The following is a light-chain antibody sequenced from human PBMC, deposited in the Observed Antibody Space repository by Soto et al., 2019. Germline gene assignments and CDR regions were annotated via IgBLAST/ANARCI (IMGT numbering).Light chain of an antibody. Sequence: DIQMTQSPSSLSASVEDRVIITCRASQSISNHLNWYQQKPGKAPKLLIFAASSLQSGVPSRFSGSRSGPDFTLTISCLQSEDFATYYCQQYYSYPQTFGQGTKVDI. CDR3: QQYYSYPQT. V-gene: IGKV1-39*01. J-gene: IGKJ1*01. CDR1: QSISNH. CDR2: AAS.